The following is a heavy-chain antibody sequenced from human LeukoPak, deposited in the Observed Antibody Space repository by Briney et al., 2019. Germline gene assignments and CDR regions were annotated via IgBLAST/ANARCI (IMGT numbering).Heavy chain of an antibody. D-gene: IGHD4-17*01. CDR3: AKSPTRWYGDYDDYLDY. J-gene: IGHJ4*02. V-gene: IGHV1-69*05. CDR1: GGTFSSYA. CDR2: IIPIFGTA. Sequence: GASVKVSCKASGGTFSSYAISWVRQAPGQGLEWMGGIIPIFGTANYAQKFQGRVTTTTVGSTSTAYMELSSLRSEDTAVYYCAKSPTRWYGDYDDYLDYWGQGTLVTVSS.